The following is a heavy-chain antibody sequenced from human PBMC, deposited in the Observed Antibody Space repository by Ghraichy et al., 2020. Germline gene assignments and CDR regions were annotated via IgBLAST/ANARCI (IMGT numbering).Heavy chain of an antibody. D-gene: IGHD3-22*01. Sequence: GGSLRLSCAASGFTFSGYEMNWVRQAPGKGLEWVSYISGSGGTIYYADSVKGRFTISRDNARNSLYLQMNSLRAEDTAVYYCARDTPYHYDNSGYVTYYFDYWGQGTLVTVSS. CDR1: GFTFSGYE. J-gene: IGHJ4*02. CDR2: ISGSGGTI. V-gene: IGHV3-48*03. CDR3: ARDTPYHYDNSGYVTYYFDY.